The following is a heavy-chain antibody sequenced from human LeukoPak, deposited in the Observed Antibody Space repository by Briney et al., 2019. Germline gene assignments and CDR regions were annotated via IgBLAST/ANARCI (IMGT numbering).Heavy chain of an antibody. Sequence: SETLSLTCAVYGGSFSGYYWSWIRQPPGKGLEWIGEINQSGSTNYNPSLKSRVTISVDTSKNQFSLKLSSVTAADTAAYYCATPYGATPGAFDIWGQGTMVTVSS. J-gene: IGHJ3*02. CDR2: INQSGST. CDR3: ATPYGATPGAFDI. V-gene: IGHV4-34*01. CDR1: GGSFSGYY. D-gene: IGHD4-17*01.